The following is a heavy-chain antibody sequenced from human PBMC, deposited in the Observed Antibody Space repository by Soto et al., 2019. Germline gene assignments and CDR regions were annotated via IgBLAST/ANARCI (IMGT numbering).Heavy chain of an antibody. CDR1: GFTFRTYT. CDR3: ARDRGYDAHDYYYNAMDV. J-gene: IGHJ6*02. V-gene: IGHV3-21*04. CDR2: IRGFSPYT. Sequence: SLGLSCISSGFTFRTYTMNWVRQAPGKGLEWVSGIRGFSPYTFYAESVKGRFTISRDNAKNSLYLQMNSLRAEDTAVYYCARDRGYDAHDYYYNAMDVWGQGTTVTVSS. D-gene: IGHD2-15*01.